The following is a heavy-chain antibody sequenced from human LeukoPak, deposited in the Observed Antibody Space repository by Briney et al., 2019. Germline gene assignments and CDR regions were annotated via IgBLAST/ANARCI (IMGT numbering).Heavy chain of an antibody. CDR2: IIPILGIT. CDR1: GGTFSSYA. V-gene: IGHV1-69*04. Sequence: AASVKVSCKASGGTFSSYAISWVRQAPGQGLEWMGRIIPILGITNYAQKFQGRVTITADKSTSTAYMELSSLRSEDTAVYYCARSLNYGDFLIDYWGQGTLVTVSS. CDR3: ARSLNYGDFLIDY. J-gene: IGHJ4*02. D-gene: IGHD4-17*01.